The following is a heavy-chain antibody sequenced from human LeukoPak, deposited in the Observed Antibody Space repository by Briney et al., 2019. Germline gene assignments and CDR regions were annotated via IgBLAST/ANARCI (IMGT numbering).Heavy chain of an antibody. CDR3: AREKQSGGTPFDY. J-gene: IGHJ4*02. CDR2: IKEDGSEK. CDR1: GFTFSNYW. Sequence: PGGSLRLSCVASGFTFSNYWMSWVRQAPGKGLECVANIKEDGSEKYYVDSVKGRFTISRDNAKNSLYLQMNSLRDEDTAVYYCAREKQSGGTPFDYWGQGSLVTVSS. D-gene: IGHD1-26*01. V-gene: IGHV3-7*01.